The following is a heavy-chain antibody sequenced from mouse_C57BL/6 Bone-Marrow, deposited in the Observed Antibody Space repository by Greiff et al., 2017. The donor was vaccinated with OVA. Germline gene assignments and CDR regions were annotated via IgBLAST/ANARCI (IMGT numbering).Heavy chain of an antibody. CDR3: ARRYSNYVPFDY. CDR2: ISSGGSYT. D-gene: IGHD2-5*01. J-gene: IGHJ2*01. Sequence: EVKLQESGGDLVKPGGSLKLSCAASGFTFSSYGMSWVRQTPDQRLEWVATISSGGSYTYYPDSVKGRFTISRDNAKNTRYLQMSSLKSEDTAMYYCARRYSNYVPFDYWGQGTTLTVSS. V-gene: IGHV5-6*02. CDR1: GFTFSSYG.